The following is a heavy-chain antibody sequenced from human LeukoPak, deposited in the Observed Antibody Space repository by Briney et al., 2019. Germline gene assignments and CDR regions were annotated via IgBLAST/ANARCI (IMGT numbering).Heavy chain of an antibody. CDR2: LTANSRSA. D-gene: IGHD1-1*01. V-gene: IGHV3-23*01. Sequence: PGGSLRLSCAASGFTFSHYGMNWVRQAPGKGLEWVSGLTANSRSAYYADSVKGRFTISRDNSENMVYLQMNSLRAEDTAVYYCARVPSWKGYMDVWGKGTTVTVSS. CDR1: GFTFSHYG. J-gene: IGHJ6*03. CDR3: ARVPSWKGYMDV.